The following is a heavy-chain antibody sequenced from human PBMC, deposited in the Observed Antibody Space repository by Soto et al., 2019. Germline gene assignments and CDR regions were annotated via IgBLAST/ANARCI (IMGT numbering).Heavy chain of an antibody. Sequence: QVQLVQSGAEVKRPGSSVKVSCTASGGFFSRHSFSWVRQAPGQGLEWMGRIIPIIGVGNSAQKFQDRVTITSDTSTSQTYMELTSLRSEDTAVYYCARSRVGNYYFDYWGQGTLVTVSS. D-gene: IGHD1-26*01. CDR1: GGFFSRHS. J-gene: IGHJ4*02. CDR3: ARSRVGNYYFDY. CDR2: IIPIIGVG. V-gene: IGHV1-69*02.